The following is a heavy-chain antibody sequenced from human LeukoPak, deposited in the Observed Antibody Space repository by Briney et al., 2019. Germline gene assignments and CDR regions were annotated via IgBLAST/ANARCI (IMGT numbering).Heavy chain of an antibody. CDR1: GGSITTTDFG. Sequence: PSETLSLTCAVSGGSITTTDFGWAWIRQPPGQGFEWIATISSSGKAYYYPSLMSRVTIDTSKNQFSLDVTSVTAADTGLFYCARLKGGTGFDYWGRGILVIVS. CDR2: ISSSGKA. D-gene: IGHD1-26*01. CDR3: ARLKGGTGFDY. J-gene: IGHJ4*02. V-gene: IGHV4-39*01.